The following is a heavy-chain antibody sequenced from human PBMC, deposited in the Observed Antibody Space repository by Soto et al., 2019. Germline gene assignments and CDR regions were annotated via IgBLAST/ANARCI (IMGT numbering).Heavy chain of an antibody. D-gene: IGHD2-8*01. CDR3: VRHRPMAVFDY. CDR2: LYYSGST. V-gene: IGHV4-39*01. CDR1: GGSIRTSTYY. J-gene: IGHJ4*02. Sequence: LFLTCTVSGGSIRTSTYYWGWIRQPPGKGLEWIGSLYYSGSTYYNPSLKSRVTISVDTSRNQFSLNLSSVTAADTAVYYCVRHRPMAVFDYWGQGTLVTVSS.